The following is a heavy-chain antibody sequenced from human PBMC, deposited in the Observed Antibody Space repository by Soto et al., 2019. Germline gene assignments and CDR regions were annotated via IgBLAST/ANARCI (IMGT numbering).Heavy chain of an antibody. D-gene: IGHD6-19*01. V-gene: IGHV4-59*01. CDR3: ARGDSSGWYDAFDI. J-gene: IGHJ3*02. Sequence: SETLSLTCTVSGGSISSYYWSWIRQPPGKGLEWIGYIYYSGSTNYNPSLKSRVTISVDTSKNQFSLKLSSVTAADTAVYYCARGDSSGWYDAFDIWGQGTMVTVSS. CDR1: GGSISSYY. CDR2: IYYSGST.